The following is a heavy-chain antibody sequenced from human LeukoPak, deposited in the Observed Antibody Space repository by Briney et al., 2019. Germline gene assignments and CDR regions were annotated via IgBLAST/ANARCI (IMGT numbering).Heavy chain of an antibody. Sequence: PGGSLRLSCAASGFTFSSYEMNWVRQAPGKGLEWVSYISSSGSTIYYADSVKGRFTISRDNAKNSLYLQMNSLRAEDTAVYYCARDLRQWLVGYYFDYWGQGTLVTVSS. V-gene: IGHV3-48*03. CDR1: GFTFSSYE. D-gene: IGHD6-19*01. J-gene: IGHJ4*02. CDR2: ISSSGSTI. CDR3: ARDLRQWLVGYYFDY.